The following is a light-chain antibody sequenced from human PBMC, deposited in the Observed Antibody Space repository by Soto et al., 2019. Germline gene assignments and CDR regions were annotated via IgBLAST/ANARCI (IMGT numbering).Light chain of an antibody. J-gene: IGKJ4*01. Sequence: EIVLTQSPATLSLSPGERATLSCRASQSVSSYLAWYQQKPDQAPRLLIYDASNRATGIPARFSGSGSGTDFTLTISSLEPADFAVYYCQQRSNWPPLTFGGGTKVEIK. CDR3: QQRSNWPPLT. V-gene: IGKV3-11*01. CDR2: DAS. CDR1: QSVSSY.